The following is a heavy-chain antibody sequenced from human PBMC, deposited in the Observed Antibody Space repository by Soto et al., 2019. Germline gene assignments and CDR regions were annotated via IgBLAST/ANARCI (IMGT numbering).Heavy chain of an antibody. J-gene: IGHJ4*02. CDR3: ATGYRRNFDY. CDR1: GGSFSAYY. V-gene: IGHV4-34*01. Sequence: SETLSLSCAVCGGSFSAYYWGWIRQPPGKALEWIGDINHSRRTNYNPSLKSRVTISVDTSKNQFSLKLSSVPAADTAVYYCATGYRRNFDYWGQGTLVTVS. CDR2: INHSRRT. D-gene: IGHD3-16*02.